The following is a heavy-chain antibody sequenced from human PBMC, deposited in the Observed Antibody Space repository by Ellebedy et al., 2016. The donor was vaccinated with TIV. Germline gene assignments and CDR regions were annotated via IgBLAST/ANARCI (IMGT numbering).Heavy chain of an antibody. CDR1: GGSISSYY. D-gene: IGHD2-2*01. CDR3: VRGCSISCYYYWALDV. J-gene: IGHJ6*02. Sequence: SETLSLTCTVSGGSISSYYWSWIRQPPGKGLEWIGYIYHSGSIDYSPSLKSRVTISADTSKNQFSLKLSSVTAADTGVYYCVRGCSISCYYYWALDVWGQGTTVTVSS. V-gene: IGHV4-4*09. CDR2: IYHSGSI.